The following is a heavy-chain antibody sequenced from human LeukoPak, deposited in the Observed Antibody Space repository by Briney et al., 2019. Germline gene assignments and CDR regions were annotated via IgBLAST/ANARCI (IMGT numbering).Heavy chain of an antibody. CDR1: GYTLTELS. Sequence: ASVKVSCKVSGYTLTELSMHWVRQPPGKALEWMGGFDPEDGETIYAQKLQGRVTMTTDTSTSTAYMELRSLRSDDTAVYYCATIAVAAGTDFDYWGQGTLVTVSS. CDR2: FDPEDGET. CDR3: ATIAVAAGTDFDY. V-gene: IGHV1-24*01. D-gene: IGHD6-13*01. J-gene: IGHJ4*02.